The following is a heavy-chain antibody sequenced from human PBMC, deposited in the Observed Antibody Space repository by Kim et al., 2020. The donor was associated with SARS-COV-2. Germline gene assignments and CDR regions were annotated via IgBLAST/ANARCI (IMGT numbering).Heavy chain of an antibody. Sequence: GGSLRLFCAASGFTFRHAWMSWVRQAPGKGLEWVGRVRSKTDGGTTDYAEPVKGRFTISRDDLENTLYLQMNSLKTEDTAVYFCTGDDYLWGTYRPWGQGTLVTVSS. CDR1: GFTFRHAW. V-gene: IGHV3-15*01. D-gene: IGHD3-16*02. CDR2: VRSKTDGGTT. CDR3: TGDDYLWGTYRP. J-gene: IGHJ4*02.